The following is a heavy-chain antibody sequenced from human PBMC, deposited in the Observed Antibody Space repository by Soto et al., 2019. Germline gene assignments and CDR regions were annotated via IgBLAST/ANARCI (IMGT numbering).Heavy chain of an antibody. V-gene: IGHV3-30-3*01. J-gene: IGHJ6*02. CDR2: ISYAGSNK. CDR3: AREVQLERYYYYGMDV. D-gene: IGHD1-1*01. Sequence: VAVISYAGSNKYYADSVKGRFTISRDNSKNTLYLQMNSLRAEDTAVYYCAREVQLERYYYYGMDVWGQGTTVTVSS.